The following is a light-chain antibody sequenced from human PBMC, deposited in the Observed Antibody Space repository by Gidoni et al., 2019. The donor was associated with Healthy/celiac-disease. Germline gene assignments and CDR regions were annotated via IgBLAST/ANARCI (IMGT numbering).Light chain of an antibody. Sequence: QSVLTQPPSASGTPGQRVTISCSGSSPNIGSNYVYWYQQLPGTAPKLLIYSNNQRPSGVPDRFSGSKSGTSASLAISGLRSEDEADYYCAAWDDSLSGPLFGGGTKLTVL. CDR3: AAWDDSLSGPL. V-gene: IGLV1-47*02. CDR1: SPNIGSNY. J-gene: IGLJ2*01. CDR2: SNN.